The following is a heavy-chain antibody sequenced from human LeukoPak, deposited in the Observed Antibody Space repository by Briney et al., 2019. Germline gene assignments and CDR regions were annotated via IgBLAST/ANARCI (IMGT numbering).Heavy chain of an antibody. V-gene: IGHV3-7*03. CDR3: ARNNGIDV. J-gene: IGHJ6*02. Sequence: GGSLRLSCAASGFALSSHWMTWVRQVPGRGPEWVANVNRDGSETYYLDSVKGRFTISKDNAKNSLYLQMNSLRAEDTALYHCARNNGIDVWGQGTTVIVSS. CDR2: VNRDGSET. CDR1: GFALSSHW.